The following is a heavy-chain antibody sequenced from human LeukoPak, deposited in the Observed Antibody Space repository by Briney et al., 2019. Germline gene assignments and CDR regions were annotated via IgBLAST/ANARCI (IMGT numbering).Heavy chain of an antibody. Sequence: GGSLRLSCAASGFTFSSYWMSWVRQAPGKGLEWVANIKQDGSEKYYGDSVKGRFTISRDNAKNSLYLQMNSLRAEDTAVYYCARDPGAYCSGGSCLNYWGQGTLVTVSS. CDR1: GFTFSSYW. CDR2: IKQDGSEK. CDR3: ARDPGAYCSGGSCLNY. V-gene: IGHV3-7*01. D-gene: IGHD2-15*01. J-gene: IGHJ4*02.